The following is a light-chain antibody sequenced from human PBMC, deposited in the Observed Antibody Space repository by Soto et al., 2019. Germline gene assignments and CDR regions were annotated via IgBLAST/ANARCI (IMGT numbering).Light chain of an antibody. J-gene: IGLJ3*02. CDR3: AVWDDTLNGVV. Sequence: QSVLTQPPSASGTPGQRVTVSCSGSSSNIGSRNVNWYQQLPGTAPKLLIYNDSRRPSGVPDRFSGSKSGTSASLAIGGLQSEDEADYYCAVWDDTLNGVVFGGGTKVTVL. CDR1: SSNIGSRN. CDR2: NDS. V-gene: IGLV1-44*01.